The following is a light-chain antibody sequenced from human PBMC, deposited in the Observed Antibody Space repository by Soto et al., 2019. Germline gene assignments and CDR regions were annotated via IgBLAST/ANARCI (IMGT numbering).Light chain of an antibody. V-gene: IGLV2-8*01. J-gene: IGLJ1*01. CDR3: SSYAVITV. CDR1: SSDVGGYNY. Sequence: QSVLTQPPSASGSPGQSVTISCTGTSSDVGGYNYVSWYQQHPGKAPKLMIYEVSKRPSGVPDRFSGSKSGNTAFLTVSGLQAEDEADYYCSSYAVITVFATGRKVT. CDR2: EVS.